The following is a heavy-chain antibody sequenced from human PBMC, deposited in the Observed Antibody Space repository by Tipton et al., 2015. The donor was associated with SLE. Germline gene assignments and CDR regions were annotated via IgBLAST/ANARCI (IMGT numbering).Heavy chain of an antibody. CDR2: IYYSGST. J-gene: IGHJ5*02. CDR1: GDSISSGSYY. D-gene: IGHD2-15*01. Sequence: TLSLTCTVSGDSISSGSYYWSWIRQPAGKGLEWIGYIYYSGSTNYNPSLKSRVTISVDTSKNQFSLNLSSVTAADTAVYYCARLDIVFTSGWFDPWGQGTLVTVSS. CDR3: ARLDIVFTSGWFDP. V-gene: IGHV4-61*10.